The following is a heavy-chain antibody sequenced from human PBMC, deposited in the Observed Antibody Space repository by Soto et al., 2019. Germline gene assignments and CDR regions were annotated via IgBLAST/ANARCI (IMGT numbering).Heavy chain of an antibody. Sequence: GGSLRLSCAASGFTLGSYWMSWVRQAPGMGPEWVANIQEDGGMKYYVDSVKGRFTISRDNSKNTLYLQMNSLRAEDTAVYYCAKAHSGTPINPQLDFWGQGTLVTVSS. CDR1: GFTLGSYW. J-gene: IGHJ4*02. CDR2: IQEDGGMK. V-gene: IGHV3-7*03. CDR3: AKAHSGTPINPQLDF. D-gene: IGHD2-15*01.